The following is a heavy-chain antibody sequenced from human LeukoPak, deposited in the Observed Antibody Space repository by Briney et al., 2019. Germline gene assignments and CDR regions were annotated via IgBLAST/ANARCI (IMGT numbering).Heavy chain of an antibody. CDR2: IYYSGST. CDR1: GGSISSYY. J-gene: IGHJ6*03. V-gene: IGHV4-59*12. D-gene: IGHD6-19*01. Sequence: SETLSLTCTVSGGSISSYYWSWIRQPPGKGLEWIGYIYYSGSTNYNPSLKSRVTISVDTSKNQFSLQLNSVTPEDTAVYYCARDLIAVAGTDYYYYYYMDVWGKGTTVTVSS. CDR3: ARDLIAVAGTDYYYYYYMDV.